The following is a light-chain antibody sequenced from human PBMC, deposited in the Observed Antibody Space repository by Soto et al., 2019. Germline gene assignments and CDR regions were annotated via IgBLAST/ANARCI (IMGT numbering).Light chain of an antibody. CDR1: NSNIGTNT. J-gene: IGLJ3*02. CDR3: TAWDDSLDGRV. Sequence: QSALTQPPSASETPGQRVAISCSGSNSNIGTNTVNWYQQLPGTAPKLLIYADNQRPSGIPDRFSGSKSGTSASLAISGLQSEDEAHYYCTAWDDSLDGRVFGGGTKLTVL. V-gene: IGLV1-44*01. CDR2: ADN.